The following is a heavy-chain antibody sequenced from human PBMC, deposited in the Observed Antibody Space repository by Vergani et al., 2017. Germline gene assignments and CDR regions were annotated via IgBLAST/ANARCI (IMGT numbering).Heavy chain of an antibody. CDR2: IYPGDSDT. D-gene: IGHD3-9*01. CDR1: GYSFTNYW. J-gene: IGHJ4*02. CDR3: AVRYYDILTGYYYFDY. V-gene: IGHV5-51*01. Sequence: EVQLVQSGAEVKKPGESLKISCKGSGYSFTNYWVAWVRQIPGKGLEWMGLIYPGDSDTRYSPSVQGQVTISVDKSIRTAYLQWSSLKAPDTAMYYCAVRYYDILTGYYYFDYWGQGTLVTVSS.